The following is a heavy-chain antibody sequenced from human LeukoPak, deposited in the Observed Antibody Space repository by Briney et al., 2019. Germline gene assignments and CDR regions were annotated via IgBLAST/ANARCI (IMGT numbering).Heavy chain of an antibody. V-gene: IGHV4-34*01. CDR2: INHSGST. Sequence: SETLSLTCAVCGGSFSGYYWSWIRQPPGKGLEWIGEINHSGSTNYNPSLKSRVTISVDTSKNQFSLKLSSVTAADTAVYYCAREDFWSGPRQYNWFDPWGQGTLVTVSS. J-gene: IGHJ5*02. CDR3: AREDFWSGPRQYNWFDP. D-gene: IGHD3-3*01. CDR1: GGSFSGYY.